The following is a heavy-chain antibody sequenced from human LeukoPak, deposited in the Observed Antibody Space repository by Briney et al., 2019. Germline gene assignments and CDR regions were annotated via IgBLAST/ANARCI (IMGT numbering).Heavy chain of an antibody. CDR2: INHSGST. CDR3: ARPHCSSTSCYYYFDY. Sequence: SETLSLTCTVSAASIRGYYWSWIRQPPGKGLEWIGEINHSGSTNYNPSLKSRVTISVDTSKNQFSLKLSSVTAADTAVYYCARPHCSSTSCYYYFDYWGQGTLVTVSS. CDR1: AASIRGYY. D-gene: IGHD2-2*01. J-gene: IGHJ4*02. V-gene: IGHV4-34*01.